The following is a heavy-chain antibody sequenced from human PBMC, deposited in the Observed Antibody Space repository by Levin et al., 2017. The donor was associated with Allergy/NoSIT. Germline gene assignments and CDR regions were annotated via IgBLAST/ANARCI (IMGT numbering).Heavy chain of an antibody. Sequence: GESLKISCAASGFTFSSYSMNWVRQAPGKGLEWVSSISSSSSYIYYADSVKGRFTISRDNAKNSLYLQMNSLRAEDTAVYYCAREGYSKNDAFDIWGQGTMVTVSS. CDR1: GFTFSSYS. D-gene: IGHD6-13*01. CDR3: AREGYSKNDAFDI. V-gene: IGHV3-21*01. J-gene: IGHJ3*02. CDR2: ISSSSSYI.